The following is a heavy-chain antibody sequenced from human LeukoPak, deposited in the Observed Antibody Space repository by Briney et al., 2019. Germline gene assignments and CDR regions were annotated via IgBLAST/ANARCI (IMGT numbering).Heavy chain of an antibody. D-gene: IGHD3-10*01. J-gene: IGHJ4*02. V-gene: IGHV4-59*08. CDR1: GGSINSYY. CDR2: IYYSGST. Sequence: PSETLSLTCTVSGGSINSYYWSWIRQPPGKGLEWIGYIYYSGSTNYNPSLKSRVTISVDTSKNQFSLKLSSVTAADTAVYYCARLAVVRGVIRGYFDYWGQGTLVTVSS. CDR3: ARLAVVRGVIRGYFDY.